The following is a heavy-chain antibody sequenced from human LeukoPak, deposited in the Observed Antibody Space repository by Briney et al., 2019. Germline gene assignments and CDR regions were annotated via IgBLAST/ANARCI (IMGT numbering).Heavy chain of an antibody. CDR2: IYTSGST. V-gene: IGHV4-61*02. CDR1: GGSISSGSYY. J-gene: IGHJ5*02. D-gene: IGHD2-21*02. Sequence: PSQTLSLTCTVSGGSISSGSYYWSWIRQPAGKGLEWIGRIYTSGSTNYNPSLKSRVTISVDTSKNQFSLKLSSVTAADTAVYYCARDTCGGDCYPKINWFDPWGQRTLVTVSS. CDR3: ARDTCGGDCYPKINWFDP.